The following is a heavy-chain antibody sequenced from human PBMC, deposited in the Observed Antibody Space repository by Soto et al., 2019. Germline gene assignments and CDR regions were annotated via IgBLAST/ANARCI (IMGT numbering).Heavy chain of an antibody. Sequence: QVQLQESGPGLVKPSETLSLTCAVSGVSLTTNNWWTWVRQAPGKGLEWVGEIYQTGNTNYNPSLKSRVIESLDKSKNQFFLQLTSVTAADTAIYYCARGGYCSGGSCSGWFDSWGQGPLVTVYS. CDR2: IYQTGNT. CDR1: GVSLTTNNW. V-gene: IGHV4-4*02. CDR3: ARGGYCSGGSCSGWFDS. D-gene: IGHD2-15*01. J-gene: IGHJ5*01.